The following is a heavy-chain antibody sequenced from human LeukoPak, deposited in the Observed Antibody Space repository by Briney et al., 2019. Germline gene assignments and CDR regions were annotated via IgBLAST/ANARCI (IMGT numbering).Heavy chain of an antibody. V-gene: IGHV1-69*01. CDR3: ARGFQVPAAMPSHFDY. J-gene: IGHJ4*02. D-gene: IGHD2-2*01. CDR1: GGTFSNYA. CDR2: IIPIFGTA. Sequence: SVKVSCQASGGTFSNYAISWVRQAPGQGLEWMGGIIPIFGTAYYAQKFQGRVTITADESTSTAYMELSSLRSEDTALYYCARGFQVPAAMPSHFDYWGQGTLVTVSS.